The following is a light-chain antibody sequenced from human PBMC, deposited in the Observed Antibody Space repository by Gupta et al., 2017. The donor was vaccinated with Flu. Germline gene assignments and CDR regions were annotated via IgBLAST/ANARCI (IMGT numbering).Light chain of an antibody. CDR1: GSLLHRVNNQNY. CDR2: WSS. J-gene: IGKJ3*01. V-gene: IGKV4-1*01. CDR3: QQYVSVPFA. Sequence: IVLTQAPDSVTLSLGERATINCKASGSLLHRVNNQNYLAWYHQRPGHPPKLLLYWSSLRQPGVPARFSGSGSGAEFNLTISGLQAEDVGSYYCQQYVSVPFAFGHGTRVDVK.